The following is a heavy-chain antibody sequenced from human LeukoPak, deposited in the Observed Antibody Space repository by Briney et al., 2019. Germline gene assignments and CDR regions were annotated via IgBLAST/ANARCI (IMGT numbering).Heavy chain of an antibody. CDR2: ISGSGGST. CDR3: AKAITMVRGVMEPYYYYYGMDV. D-gene: IGHD3-10*01. J-gene: IGHJ6*02. Sequence: PGGSLRLSCAASGFAFSSYAMSWVRQAPGKGLEWVSAISGSGGSTYYADSVKGRFTISRDNSKNTLYLQMNSLRAEDTAVYYCAKAITMVRGVMEPYYYYYGMDVWGQGTTVTVSS. CDR1: GFAFSSYA. V-gene: IGHV3-23*01.